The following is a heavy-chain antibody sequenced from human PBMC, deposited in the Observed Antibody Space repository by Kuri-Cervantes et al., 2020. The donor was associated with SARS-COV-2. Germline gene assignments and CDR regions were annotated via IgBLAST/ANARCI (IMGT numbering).Heavy chain of an antibody. J-gene: IGHJ5*02. CDR2: IYWDDDK. V-gene: IGHV2-5*02. Sequence: SGPTLVNPTQTLTLTRTGSGFSLSTSGVGVGWIRQPPGKALEWLALIYWDDDKRYSTSLKSRLTITKDTSKNQVVLTMTNMDPVDTATDYCARADYGDFVAYSWFDPWGQGTLVTVSS. CDR3: ARADYGDFVAYSWFDP. CDR1: GFSLSTSGVG. D-gene: IGHD4-17*01.